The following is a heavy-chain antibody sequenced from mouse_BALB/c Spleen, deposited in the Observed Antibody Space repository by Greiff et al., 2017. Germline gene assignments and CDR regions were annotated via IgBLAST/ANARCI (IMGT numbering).Heavy chain of an antibody. CDR3: ARHPPSITTATSYFDY. CDR1: GFTFSSYG. J-gene: IGHJ2*01. V-gene: IGHV5-6*01. Sequence: EVKVVESGGDLVKPGGSLKLSCAASGFTFSSYGMSWVRQTPDKRLEWVATISSGGSYTYYPDSVKGRFTISRDNAKNTLYLQMSSLKSEDTAMYYCARHPPSITTATSYFDYWGQGTTLTVSS. CDR2: ISSGGSYT. D-gene: IGHD1-2*01.